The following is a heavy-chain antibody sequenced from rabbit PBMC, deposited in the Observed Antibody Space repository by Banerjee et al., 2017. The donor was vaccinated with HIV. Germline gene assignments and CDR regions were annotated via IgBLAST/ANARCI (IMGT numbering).Heavy chain of an antibody. CDR2: IYADRSGST. Sequence: QEQVVESGGGLVQPEGSLTLTCTASGFSFSSSYYMCWVRQAPGKGLECIGCIYADRSGSTYYANWAKGRFTISRTSSTTVTLEMTSLTAADTATYFCARGSAAITMLIIGFYLNLWGPGTLVTVS. V-gene: IGHV1S45*01. D-gene: IGHD2-1*01. CDR3: ARGSAAITMLIIGFYLNL. CDR1: GFSFSSSYY. J-gene: IGHJ4*01.